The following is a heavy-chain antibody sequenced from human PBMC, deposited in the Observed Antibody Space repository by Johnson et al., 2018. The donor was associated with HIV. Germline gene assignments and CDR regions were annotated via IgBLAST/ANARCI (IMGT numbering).Heavy chain of an antibody. V-gene: IGHV3-11*01. CDR1: GFTFSDYY. Sequence: QMLLVESGGALVKPGGSLRLSCAASGFTFSDYYMSWIRQAPGKGLEWFSYISSSGSTIYYADSVQGRFTISRDNSKNTLDLHMNSLRVEDTAVYYCARGYGDYSDFFDVWGQGTMVTVSS. CDR2: ISSSGSTI. D-gene: IGHD4-17*01. J-gene: IGHJ3*01. CDR3: ARGYGDYSDFFDV.